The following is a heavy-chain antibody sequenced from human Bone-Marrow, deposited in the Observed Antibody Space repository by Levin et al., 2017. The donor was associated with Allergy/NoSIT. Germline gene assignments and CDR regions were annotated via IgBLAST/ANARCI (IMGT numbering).Heavy chain of an antibody. CDR1: GISFGDFA. Sequence: SCTASGISFGDFAMTWVRQAPGKGLEWVGFIRSQAYGGTPEYAASLKGRFSISRDDSKSIVYLQMYSLKTEDTAVYYCSASGEGNTSFDYWGHGTLLTVSS. D-gene: IGHD3-16*01. V-gene: IGHV3-49*04. CDR3: SASGEGNTSFDY. CDR2: IRSQAYGGTP. J-gene: IGHJ4*01.